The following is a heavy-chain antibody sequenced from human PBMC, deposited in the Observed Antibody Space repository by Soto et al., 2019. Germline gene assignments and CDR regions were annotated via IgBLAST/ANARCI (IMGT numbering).Heavy chain of an antibody. CDR1: GGAFRDYA. Sequence: QVQLVQSGAEVKRPGSSVKVSCKASGGAFRDYAFSWVRQAPGQGLEWLGGIMPIFRAPDYAQKFQGRVTITAXXXTXXXXXXXXXXXXXXXXXXXXXXXLXXXXXXXYYYGMDVWGQGTTVTVS. CDR2: IMPIFRAP. J-gene: IGHJ6*02. CDR3: XXXLXXXXXXXYYYGMDV. V-gene: IGHV1-69*12.